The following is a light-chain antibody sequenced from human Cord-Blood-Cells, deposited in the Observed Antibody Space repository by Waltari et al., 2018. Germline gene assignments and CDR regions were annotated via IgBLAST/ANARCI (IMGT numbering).Light chain of an antibody. CDR3: QQYYSTPRT. Sequence: DIVMTQSPDSLPVSLGERATINCKSSQSVLYSSNNKNYLAWYPQKPGQPPKLLIYWASTRESGVPDRFSGSGSGTDFTLTISSLQAEDVAVYYCQQYYSTPRTFGQGTKVEIK. V-gene: IGKV4-1*01. J-gene: IGKJ1*01. CDR2: WAS. CDR1: QSVLYSSNNKNY.